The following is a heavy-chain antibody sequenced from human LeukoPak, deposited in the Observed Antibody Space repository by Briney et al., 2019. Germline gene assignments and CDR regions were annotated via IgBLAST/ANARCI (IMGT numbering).Heavy chain of an antibody. J-gene: IGHJ6*03. CDR3: ARVWGGSGWYRYTYYYYYYMDV. D-gene: IGHD6-19*01. CDR1: GYTFTSYD. V-gene: IGHV1-8*02. Sequence: ASVKVSCKASGYTFTSYDINWVRQATGQGLEWMGWMNPNSGNTGYAQKFQGRVTMTRNTSISTAYMELSSLRSEDTAVYYCARVWGGSGWYRYTYYYYYYMDVWGKGTTVTISS. CDR2: MNPNSGNT.